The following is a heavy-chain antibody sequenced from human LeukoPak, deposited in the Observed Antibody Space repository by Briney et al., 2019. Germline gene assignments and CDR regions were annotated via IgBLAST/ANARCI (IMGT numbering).Heavy chain of an antibody. Sequence: PGGPLRLSCAASGFTFSGYAMSWVRQAPGKGLEWVSAIVGGGGTTFYADSVKGRFTISRDNSKSTVFLQMNSLRAEDTAVYFCAKARLSTGWAYNDYWGQGTLVTVSS. CDR3: AKARLSTGWAYNDY. J-gene: IGHJ4*02. V-gene: IGHV3-23*01. CDR1: GFTFSGYA. D-gene: IGHD6-19*01. CDR2: IVGGGGTT.